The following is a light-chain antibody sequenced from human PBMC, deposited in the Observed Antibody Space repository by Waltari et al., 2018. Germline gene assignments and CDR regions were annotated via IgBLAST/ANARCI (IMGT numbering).Light chain of an antibody. Sequence: QSALTQPRSVSGSPGQSVTISCTGTSSDVGGYNYLSWYQQHPGKAPKLMIYDVTKRPSGVPDRFSGSKSGNTASLTISGLQAEDEADYYCCSYAGSIWVFGGGTKMTVL. CDR2: DVT. J-gene: IGLJ3*02. V-gene: IGLV2-11*01. CDR3: CSYAGSIWV. CDR1: SSDVGGYNY.